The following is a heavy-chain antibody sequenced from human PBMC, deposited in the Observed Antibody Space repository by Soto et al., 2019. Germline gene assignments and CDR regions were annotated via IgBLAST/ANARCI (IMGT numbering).Heavy chain of an antibody. Sequence: SGGSLRLSCAASGFTFSSYAMHWVRQAPGKGLEWVAVTSYDGSNKYYADSVKGRFTISRDNSKNTLYLQMNSLRAEDTAVYYCARKDSGFDYGMDVWGQGTTVTVSS. CDR1: GFTFSSYA. CDR3: ARKDSGFDYGMDV. D-gene: IGHD3-10*01. J-gene: IGHJ6*02. V-gene: IGHV3-30-3*01. CDR2: TSYDGSNK.